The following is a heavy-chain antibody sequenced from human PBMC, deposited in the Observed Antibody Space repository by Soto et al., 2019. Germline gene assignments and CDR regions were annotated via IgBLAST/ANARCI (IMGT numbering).Heavy chain of an antibody. V-gene: IGHV4-39*01. CDR3: ARPLAENWFDP. J-gene: IGHJ5*02. Sequence: QLQLQESGPGLVKPSETLSLTCTVSACSISSSSYYWGWIRQPPGKGLEWIGSIYYSGSTYYNPPLKSLVTISVDTSKNQFSLKLSSVTAADTAVYYCARPLAENWFDPWGQGTLVTASS. CDR2: IYYSGST. CDR1: ACSISSSSYY.